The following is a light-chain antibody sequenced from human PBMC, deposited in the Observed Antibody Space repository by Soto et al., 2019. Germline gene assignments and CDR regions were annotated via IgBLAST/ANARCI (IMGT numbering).Light chain of an antibody. Sequence: QSVLTQPPSASGSPGQSVAISCTGTSSDVGGYNYVSWYQQYPGKAPKLMIYDVTKRPSGVPDRFSGSKSGNTASLTVSGLQAEDEADYYCSSYAASSTFYVVFGGGTKLTVL. J-gene: IGLJ3*02. CDR3: SSYAASSTFYVV. CDR1: SSDVGGYNY. CDR2: DVT. V-gene: IGLV2-8*01.